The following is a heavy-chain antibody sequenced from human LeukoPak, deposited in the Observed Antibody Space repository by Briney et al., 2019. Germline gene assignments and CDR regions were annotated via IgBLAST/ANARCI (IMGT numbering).Heavy chain of an antibody. V-gene: IGHV5-51*01. CDR3: ARRRIPNHDAFDI. D-gene: IGHD2-2*02. J-gene: IGHJ3*02. CDR1: GYTFTNYW. CDR2: IYPDDSDT. Sequence: GESLKISCKGSGYTFTNYWIGWVRLMPGKGLEWLGIIYPDDSDTRYSPSFQGQVTISADKSISTAYLQWNSLKASDTAMYYCARRRIPNHDAFDIWGQGTVVTVSS.